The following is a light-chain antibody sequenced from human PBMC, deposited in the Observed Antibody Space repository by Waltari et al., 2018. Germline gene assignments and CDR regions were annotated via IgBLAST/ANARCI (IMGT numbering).Light chain of an antibody. J-gene: IGLJ2*01. CDR3: SSYTSSRTPV. CDR1: SSDIGGYNY. CDR2: DVN. V-gene: IGLV2-14*03. Sequence: QPALTQPASVSGFPGQSITISCSGTSSDIGGYNYVSWYQQYPGKAPKLMIYDVNKRPSWVSSRFSGSKSGNTASLTISGLQTEDEAIYYCSSYTSSRTPVIGGGTKVTVL.